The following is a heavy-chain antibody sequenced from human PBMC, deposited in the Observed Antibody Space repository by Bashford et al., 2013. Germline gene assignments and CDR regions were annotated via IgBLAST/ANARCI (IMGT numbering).Heavy chain of an antibody. D-gene: IGHD6-19*01. CDR1: GGTFSSYA. V-gene: IGHV1-69*13. CDR2: IIPIFGTA. J-gene: IGHJ6*01. CDR3: AREGAAVAGANYYYYGMDV. Sequence: SVKVSCKASGGTFSSYAISWVRQAPGQGLEWMGGIIPIFGTANYAQKFQGRVTITADESTSTAYMELSSLRSEDTAVYYCAREGAAVAGANYYYYGMDVWGPRGPRSPSPQ.